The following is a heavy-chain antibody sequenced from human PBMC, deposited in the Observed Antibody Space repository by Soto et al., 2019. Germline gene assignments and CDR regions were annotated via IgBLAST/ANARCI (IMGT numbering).Heavy chain of an antibody. D-gene: IGHD3-3*01. CDR1: GGTFSSYA. J-gene: IGHJ4*02. CDR2: IIPIFSSG. CDR3: ARGDPGDFWSGYSS. Sequence: QVQLVQSGAEVKKPGSSVKVSCKASGGTFSSYAINWVRQAPGQGLEWMGGIIPIFSSGNHAQKFQGRVTITADESTSTAYMELSSLRSEDTAIYYCARGDPGDFWSGYSSGGQGTLVTVSS. V-gene: IGHV1-69*01.